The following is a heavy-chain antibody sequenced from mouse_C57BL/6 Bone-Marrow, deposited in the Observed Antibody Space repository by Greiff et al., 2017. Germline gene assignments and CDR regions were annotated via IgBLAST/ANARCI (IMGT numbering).Heavy chain of an antibody. V-gene: IGHV5-16*01. CDR2: INYDGSST. D-gene: IGHD1-1*01. CDR3: ARGPPYYYGSSQGYFDV. CDR1: GFTFSDYY. Sequence: EVQRVASEGGLVQPGSSMKLSCTASGFTFSDYYMAWVRQVPEKGLEWVANINYDGSSTYYLDSLKSRFIISRDNAKNILYLQMSSLKSEDTATDYCARGPPYYYGSSQGYFDVWGTGTTVTVSS. J-gene: IGHJ1*03.